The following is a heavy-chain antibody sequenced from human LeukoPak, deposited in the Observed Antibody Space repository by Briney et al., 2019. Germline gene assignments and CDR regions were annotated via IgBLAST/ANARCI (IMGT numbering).Heavy chain of an antibody. CDR3: AKDSPPTSEWLPDY. D-gene: IGHD5-12*01. Sequence: GGSLRLSCVGSGFTFRSYGMHWVRQAPGKGLEWVAFIRHDGSKKFYADSVKGRFTISRDNSQNTLYLQVDSLRVGDTAVYYCAKDSPPTSEWLPDYWGQGTLVTISS. CDR2: IRHDGSKK. J-gene: IGHJ4*02. V-gene: IGHV3-30*02. CDR1: GFTFRSYG.